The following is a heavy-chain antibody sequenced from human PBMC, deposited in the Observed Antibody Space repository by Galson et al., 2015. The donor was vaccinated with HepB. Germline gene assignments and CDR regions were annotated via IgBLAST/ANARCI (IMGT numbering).Heavy chain of an antibody. V-gene: IGHV1-8*01. Sequence: SVKVSCKASGYTFTSYDINWVRQAPGQGLEWMGWMNTNSGNTSYAQKFQGRVTMTRNTSISTAYMELSSLRSEDTAVYYCARGLGCGGYYPHWFDPWGQGTLVTVSS. D-gene: IGHD3-22*01. J-gene: IGHJ5*02. CDR3: ARGLGCGGYYPHWFDP. CDR2: MNTNSGNT. CDR1: GYTFTSYD.